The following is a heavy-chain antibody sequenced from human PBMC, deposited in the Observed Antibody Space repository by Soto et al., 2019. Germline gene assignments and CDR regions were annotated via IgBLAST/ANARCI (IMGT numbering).Heavy chain of an antibody. Sequence: SETLSLTCTVSGGSMSSGDYYWSWIRQPPGRGLEWIGYIYYSGSAYYNPSLKSRVILSVDTSQNQFSLKLNFVTAADTAVYYCARVLYYGSGTSDLWGQGTLVTSPQ. CDR1: GGSMSSGDYY. CDR2: IYYSGSA. CDR3: ARVLYYGSGTSDL. D-gene: IGHD3-10*01. J-gene: IGHJ5*02. V-gene: IGHV4-30-4*01.